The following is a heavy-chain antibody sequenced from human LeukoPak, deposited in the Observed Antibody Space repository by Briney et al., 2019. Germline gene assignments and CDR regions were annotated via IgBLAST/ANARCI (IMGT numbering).Heavy chain of an antibody. Sequence: GGSLRLSCATSGFTFSHYGMHWVRQAPGRGLDWVAHIRYDESDKYYADSVKGRFTISRDISKNTVYLQMNSLRVEDTAVYYCTRDDNWGQENFDYWGQGTLVTVSS. CDR2: IRYDESDK. D-gene: IGHD7-27*01. V-gene: IGHV3-30*19. CDR1: GFTFSHYG. CDR3: TRDDNWGQENFDY. J-gene: IGHJ4*02.